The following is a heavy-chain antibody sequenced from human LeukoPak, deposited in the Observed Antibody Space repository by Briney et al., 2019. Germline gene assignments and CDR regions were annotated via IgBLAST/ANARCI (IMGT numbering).Heavy chain of an antibody. Sequence: SETLSLTCAVYGGSFSGYYWSWIRQPPGKGLEWIGEINHSGSTNCNPSLKSRVTISVDTSKNQFSLKLSSVTAADTAVYYCARGVSSGWYARRAYYFDYWGQGTLVTVSS. V-gene: IGHV4-34*01. D-gene: IGHD6-19*01. CDR2: INHSGST. CDR3: ARGVSSGWYARRAYYFDY. CDR1: GGSFSGYY. J-gene: IGHJ4*02.